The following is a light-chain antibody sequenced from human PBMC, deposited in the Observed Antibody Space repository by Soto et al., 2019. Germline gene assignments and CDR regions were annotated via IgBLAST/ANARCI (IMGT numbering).Light chain of an antibody. CDR2: VAS. V-gene: IGKV3-20*01. J-gene: IGKJ1*01. CDR1: QSITRSS. Sequence: EIVLTQSPGTLSLSPGERATLSCRASQSITRSSLAWYQQRPGQAPRLLIYVASSRATGIPDRFSGSGSGTDFTLTISRLEPEDFAVYYCQHYSSSLWTFGQGTKVEIK. CDR3: QHYSSSLWT.